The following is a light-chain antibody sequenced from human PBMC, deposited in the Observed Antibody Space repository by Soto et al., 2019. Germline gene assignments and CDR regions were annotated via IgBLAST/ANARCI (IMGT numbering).Light chain of an antibody. CDR1: TSDVGGYNY. J-gene: IGLJ1*01. V-gene: IGLV2-14*01. CDR2: EVS. CDR3: LSKTSGISYV. Sequence: QSVLTQPASVSGSPGQSITISCTGTTSDVGGYNYVSWYQQHPGKVPKLLIREVSNRPSGVSNRFSGSKSGNTASLTISGLQAEDEADYYCLSKTSGISYVFGTGTKVTVL.